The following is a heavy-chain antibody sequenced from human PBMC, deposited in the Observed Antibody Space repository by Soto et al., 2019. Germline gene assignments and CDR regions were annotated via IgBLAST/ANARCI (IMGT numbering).Heavy chain of an antibody. V-gene: IGHV5-51*01. D-gene: IGHD6-13*01. CDR3: ARGLYSSSWNYGMEV. CDR1: GYSFTSYW. J-gene: IGHJ6*04. CDR2: IYPGDSDT. Sequence: GESLKISCKGSGYSFTSYWIGWVRQMPGKGLEWMGIIYPGDSDTRYSPSFQGQVTISADKSISTAYLQWSSLKASDTAMYYCARGLYSSSWNYGMEVWGKGTTVTVSS.